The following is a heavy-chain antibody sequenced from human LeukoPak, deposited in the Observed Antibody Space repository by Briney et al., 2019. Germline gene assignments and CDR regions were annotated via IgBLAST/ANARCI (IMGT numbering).Heavy chain of an antibody. CDR1: GYSFTRYW. J-gene: IGHJ4*02. CDR3: ARGLGATTSPFDY. Sequence: GESLKISCKGSGYSFTRYWIGWVRQMPGKGLEWMGIIYPGDSDTRYSPSFQGQVTVSADKSISTAYLQWSSLKASDTAMYYCARGLGATTSPFDYWGQGTLVTVSS. D-gene: IGHD1-26*01. CDR2: IYPGDSDT. V-gene: IGHV5-51*01.